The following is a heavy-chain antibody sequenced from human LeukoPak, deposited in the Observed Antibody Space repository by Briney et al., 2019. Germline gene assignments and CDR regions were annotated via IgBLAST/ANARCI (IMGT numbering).Heavy chain of an antibody. CDR1: GFTVSSTY. CDR3: AKDSCSGGTCHFDY. J-gene: IGHJ4*02. Sequence: GGSLRLSCAASGFTVSSTYMHWVRQAPGKGLEWVAVISYDGSNKYYADSVKGRFTISRDNSKNTLYLQMNSLRAEDTAVYYCAKDSCSGGTCHFDYWGQGTLVTVSS. CDR2: ISYDGSNK. V-gene: IGHV3-30*18. D-gene: IGHD2-15*01.